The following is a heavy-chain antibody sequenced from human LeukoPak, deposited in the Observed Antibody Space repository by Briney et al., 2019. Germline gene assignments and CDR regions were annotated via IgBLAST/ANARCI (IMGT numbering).Heavy chain of an antibody. D-gene: IGHD4-4*01. CDR1: GYTFTGYY. CDR3: ARGDDYTGGYGMDV. J-gene: IGHJ6*02. V-gene: IGHV1-8*02. CDR2: MNPNSGNT. Sequence: ASVKVSCKASGYTFTGYYMHWVRQATGQGLEWMGWMNPNSGNTGYAQKFQGRVTMTRNTSISTAYMELSSLRSEDTAVYYCARGDDYTGGYGMDVWGQGTTVTVSS.